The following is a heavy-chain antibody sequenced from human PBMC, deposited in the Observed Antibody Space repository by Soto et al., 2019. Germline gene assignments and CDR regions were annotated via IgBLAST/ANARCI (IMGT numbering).Heavy chain of an antibody. D-gene: IGHD3-22*01. CDR2: ISHDGSNK. CDR1: GFSFTTYV. J-gene: IGHJ4*02. V-gene: IGHV3-30*18. CDR3: AKDPGRVVVITNYFDY. Sequence: PGGSLRLSCAASGFSFTTYVMHWGRQAPGKGLEWVAVISHDGSNKYYADSVKGRFTISRDNSKNTLYLQMNSLRAEDTAVYYCAKDPGRVVVITNYFDYWGQGTLVTVSS.